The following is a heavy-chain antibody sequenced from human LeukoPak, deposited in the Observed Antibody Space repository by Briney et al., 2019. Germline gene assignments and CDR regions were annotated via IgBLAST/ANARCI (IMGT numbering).Heavy chain of an antibody. V-gene: IGHV3-7*01. D-gene: IGHD3-10*01. CDR1: GFTFSNYW. CDR3: ARGQVVRGVILHNFDY. J-gene: IGHJ4*02. CDR2: IKQDGSEK. Sequence: GGSLRLSCAVSGFTFSNYWMSWVRQAPGKGLEWVANIKQDGSEKYFVDSVKGRFTISRDNAQNSLYLQMNSLRAEDTAVYYCARGQVVRGVILHNFDYWGQGTLVTVSS.